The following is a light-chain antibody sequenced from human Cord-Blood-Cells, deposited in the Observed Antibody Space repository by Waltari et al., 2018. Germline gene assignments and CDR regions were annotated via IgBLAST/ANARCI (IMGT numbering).Light chain of an antibody. CDR2: DVS. Sequence: QSALTQPASVSGSPGQSITISCTGTSSDVGGYNYVPWYQQPPGKAPKLLVYDVSNRPSGVSIRVSGSKSGNTASLTISGLQAEDEADYYCSSYTSSSTLEVFGGGTKLTVL. J-gene: IGLJ2*01. V-gene: IGLV2-14*01. CDR3: SSYTSSSTLEV. CDR1: SSDVGGYNY.